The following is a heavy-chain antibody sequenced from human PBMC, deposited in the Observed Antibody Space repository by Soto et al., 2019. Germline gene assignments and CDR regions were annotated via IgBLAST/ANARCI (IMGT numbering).Heavy chain of an antibody. D-gene: IGHD1-26*01. V-gene: IGHV3-74*01. CDR2: IYSDGTST. CDR1: GFTFDSYW. Sequence: EVQLVESGGGLVQPGRSLRLSCAASGFTFDSYWRHWVRQAPGKGLVWVSRIYSDGTSTTYADSVKGRFTISRDNAKNTVSLQMNSLRADDTAVYYCARGDRGAFDLWGQGTVVTVSS. J-gene: IGHJ3*01. CDR3: ARGDRGAFDL.